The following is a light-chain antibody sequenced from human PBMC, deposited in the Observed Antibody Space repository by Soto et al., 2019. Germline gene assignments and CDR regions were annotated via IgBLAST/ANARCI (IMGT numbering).Light chain of an antibody. CDR2: GVF. V-gene: IGKV1-12*01. Sequence: DIQMTQSPSFVSASVGDRVTIACRASQGISRWLARYQQRPGKAPDLLIYGVFSLQSGVPSRFSGSGSGTDFTLTNSTLQPEDFATYYCQQANSCPLTFGQRTLLQIK. CDR1: QGISRW. CDR3: QQANSCPLT. J-gene: IGKJ5*01.